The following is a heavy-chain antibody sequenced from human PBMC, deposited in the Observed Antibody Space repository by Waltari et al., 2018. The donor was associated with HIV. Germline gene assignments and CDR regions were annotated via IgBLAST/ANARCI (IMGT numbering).Heavy chain of an antibody. D-gene: IGHD2-2*01. Sequence: QVQLQESGPGLVKASETLSLTCTVSGGSISSYYWSWIRQPAGKGLEWIGRIYTSGSTNYNSSLTSRVTMSIDTSKNQFFLKLSSVTAADTAVYYCAREYCSSTSCSPNGRLGAFDIWGQGTMVTVSS. CDR3: AREYCSSTSCSPNGRLGAFDI. V-gene: IGHV4-4*07. CDR1: GGSISSYY. CDR2: IYTSGST. J-gene: IGHJ3*02.